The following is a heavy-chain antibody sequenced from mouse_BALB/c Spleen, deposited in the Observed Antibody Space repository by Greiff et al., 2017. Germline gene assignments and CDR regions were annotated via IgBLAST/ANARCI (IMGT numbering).Heavy chain of an antibody. J-gene: IGHJ3*01. V-gene: IGHV1S135*01. CDR1: GYAFTSYN. Sequence: EVQLQQSGPELVKPGASVKVSCKASGYAFTSYNMYWVKQSHGKSLEWIGYIDPYNGGTSYNQKFKGKATLTVDKSSSTAYMHLNSLTSEDSAVYYCATIYYYGSSYFAWFAYWGQGTLVTVSA. D-gene: IGHD1-1*01. CDR2: IDPYNGGT. CDR3: ATIYYYGSSYFAWFAY.